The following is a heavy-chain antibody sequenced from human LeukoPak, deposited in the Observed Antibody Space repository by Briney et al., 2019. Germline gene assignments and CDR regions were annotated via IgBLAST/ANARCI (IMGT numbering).Heavy chain of an antibody. CDR2: IYPGDSDT. CDR1: GYSFTSYW. D-gene: IGHD3-9*01. V-gene: IGHV5-51*01. Sequence: GESLKISCKGSGYSFTSYWIGWVRQMPGKGLEWMGIIYPGDSDTRYSPSFQGQVTISADKSISTAYLQWSSLKASDTAMYYCARLPARNDILTGYTYYYCGMDVWGQGTTVTVSS. CDR3: ARLPARNDILTGYTYYYCGMDV. J-gene: IGHJ6*02.